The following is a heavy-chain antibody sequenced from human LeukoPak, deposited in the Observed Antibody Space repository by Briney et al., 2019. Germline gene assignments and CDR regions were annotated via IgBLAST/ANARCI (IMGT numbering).Heavy chain of an antibody. D-gene: IGHD3-10*01. J-gene: IGHJ4*02. V-gene: IGHV4-61*02. Sequence: PSETLSLTCTVSGGSISSRSYYWSWIRQPAGKQLEWIGRIYTSGSTDYKPSLRSRITISLDTSKNQFPLKLSSVTAADTAVYYCAREYLWLGDFYRGGFDYWGQGILVTVSS. CDR2: IYTSGST. CDR3: AREYLWLGDFYRGGFDY. CDR1: GGSISSRSYY.